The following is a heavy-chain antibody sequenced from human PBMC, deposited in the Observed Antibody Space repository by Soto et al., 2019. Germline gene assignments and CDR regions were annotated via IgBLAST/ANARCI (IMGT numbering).Heavy chain of an antibody. D-gene: IGHD3-22*01. CDR2: ISAYNGNT. CDR3: ANYTSGYYSPYDP. CDR1: GYTFTSYG. Sequence: ASVKVSCKASGYTFTSYGISWVRQAPGQGLEWMGWISAYNGNTNYAQKLQGRVTMTTDTSTSTAYMELRSMRSDDTAVYYCANYTSGYYSPYDPWFEGTLVPVS. J-gene: IGHJ5*02. V-gene: IGHV1-18*01.